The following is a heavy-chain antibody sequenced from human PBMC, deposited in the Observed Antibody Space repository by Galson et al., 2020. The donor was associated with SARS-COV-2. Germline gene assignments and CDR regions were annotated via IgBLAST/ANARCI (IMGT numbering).Heavy chain of an antibody. CDR1: GFTFSSYT. V-gene: IGHV3-21*01. CDR3: ARSPPGKWRADCGGACYGDGFEV. D-gene: IGHD2-21*01. Sequence: NSGGSLRLSCAASGFTFSSYTMVWVRQAPGQGLEYVSSISDSATYRFYGDSVKGRFTISRDNAEKSLSLFMNSLRDDDTAVYYCARSPPGKWRADCGGACYGDGFEVWGQGTTVVVAS. CDR2: ISDSATYR. J-gene: IGHJ3*01.